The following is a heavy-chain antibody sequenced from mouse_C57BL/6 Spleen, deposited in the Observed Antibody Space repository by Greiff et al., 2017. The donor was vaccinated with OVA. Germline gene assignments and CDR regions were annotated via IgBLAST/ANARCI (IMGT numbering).Heavy chain of an antibody. Sequence: EVHLVESGGGLVKPGGSLKLSCAASGFTFSDYGMHWVRQAPEKGLEWVAYISSGSSTIYYADTVKGRFTISRDNAKNTLFLQMTSLRSEDTAMYYCARGDYYGSIPAWFAYWGQGTLVTVSA. D-gene: IGHD1-1*01. CDR1: GFTFSDYG. V-gene: IGHV5-17*01. CDR3: ARGDYYGSIPAWFAY. J-gene: IGHJ3*01. CDR2: ISSGSSTI.